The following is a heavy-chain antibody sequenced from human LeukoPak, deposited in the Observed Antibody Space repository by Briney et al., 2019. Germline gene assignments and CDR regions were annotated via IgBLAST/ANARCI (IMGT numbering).Heavy chain of an antibody. J-gene: IGHJ6*02. D-gene: IGHD3-22*01. CDR1: GGSISSYY. CDR2: IYTSGST. CDR3: ARRKYYYDSSGYLSYYYYYGMDV. V-gene: IGHV4-4*07. Sequence: PSETLSLTCTVSGGSISSYYWSWIRQPAGKGLEWIGRIYTSGSTNYNPSLKSRVTMSVDTSKNQFSLKLSSVTAADTAVYYCARRKYYYDSSGYLSYYYYYGMDVWGQGTTVTVSS.